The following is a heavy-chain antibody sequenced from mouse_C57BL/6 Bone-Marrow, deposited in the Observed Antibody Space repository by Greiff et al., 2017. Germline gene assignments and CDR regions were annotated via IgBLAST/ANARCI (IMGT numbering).Heavy chain of an antibody. J-gene: IGHJ3*01. CDR2: INPNYGTT. V-gene: IGHV1-39*01. CDR3: ARSIYYGNPAWFAY. D-gene: IGHD2-1*01. Sequence: QLQESGPELVKPGASVKISCKASGYSFTDYNMNWVKQSNGKSLEWIGVINPNYGTTSYNQKFKGKATLTVDQASSTAYIQLNSLTSEDSAVYYCARSIYYGNPAWFAYWGQGTLVTVSA. CDR1: GYSFTDYN.